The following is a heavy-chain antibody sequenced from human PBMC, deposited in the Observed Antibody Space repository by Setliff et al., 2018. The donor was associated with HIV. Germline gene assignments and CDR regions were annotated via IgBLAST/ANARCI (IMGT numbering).Heavy chain of an antibody. CDR1: GYTFTGYF. Sequence: ASVKVSCKASGYTFTGYFIHWVRQAPGQGLEWMGGIIPIFGTANYAQKFQGRVTITADESTSTVYMELSSLRSDDTAVYYCAREGDYADFEYWGQGTLVTVSS. V-gene: IGHV1-69*13. D-gene: IGHD4-17*01. CDR3: AREGDYADFEY. J-gene: IGHJ4*02. CDR2: IIPIFGTA.